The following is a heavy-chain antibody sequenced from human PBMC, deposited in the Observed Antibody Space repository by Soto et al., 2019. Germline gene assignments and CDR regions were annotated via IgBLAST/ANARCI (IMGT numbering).Heavy chain of an antibody. Sequence: SQTLSLTCAITGDSVSSNSAGWSWVRQSPSRGLEWLGRTYYRSKWYYEYAVSVRGRITINPDTTKNQYSLQLNSVTPEDTAVYYCARDLSGYCSSTSCYTVGSYYYGMDVWGQGTTVTVSS. CDR2: TYYRSKWYY. CDR3: ARDLSGYCSSTSCYTVGSYYYGMDV. CDR1: GDSVSSNSAG. V-gene: IGHV6-1*01. D-gene: IGHD2-2*02. J-gene: IGHJ6*02.